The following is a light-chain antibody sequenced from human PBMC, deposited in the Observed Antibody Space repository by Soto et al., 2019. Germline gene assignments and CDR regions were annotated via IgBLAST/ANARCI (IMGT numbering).Light chain of an antibody. V-gene: IGLV2-11*01. J-gene: IGLJ2*01. Sequence: QSALTQPRSVSGSPGQSVTISCTGTSSDVGGYNYVSWYQQHPGKAPKLMIYDVTKRPSEVPDRFSGSKSGNTASLTISGLQAEDEADYFCCSYTGSLTLVFGGGTKLTVL. CDR3: CSYTGSLTLV. CDR2: DVT. CDR1: SSDVGGYNY.